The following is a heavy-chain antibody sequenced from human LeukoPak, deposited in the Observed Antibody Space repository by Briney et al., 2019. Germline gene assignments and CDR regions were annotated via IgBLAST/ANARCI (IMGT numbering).Heavy chain of an antibody. CDR3: ARDGSPNYGDYLDY. Sequence: GGSLRLSCAASGFTFSSYALHWVRQAPGKGLEWVAVISYAGSSTYYTDSVKGRFTISRDNSQNTLYLQMNSLRAEDTAVSYCARDGSPNYGDYLDYWGQGTLVTVSS. CDR2: ISYAGSST. D-gene: IGHD4-17*01. V-gene: IGHV3-30*04. CDR1: GFTFSSYA. J-gene: IGHJ4*02.